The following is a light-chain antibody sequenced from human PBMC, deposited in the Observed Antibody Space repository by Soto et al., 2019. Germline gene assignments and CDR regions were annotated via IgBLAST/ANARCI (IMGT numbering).Light chain of an antibody. CDR3: QQRSSWPLLT. V-gene: IGKV3-11*01. Sequence: EIVLTQSPATLSLSPGERATLSCRASQSVSNYLAWFQQKPGQAPRLLIYDASNRATGIPARFSGSGSGTDVTLTISSLEPEDFAVYYCQQRSSWPLLTFGGGNKVEI. CDR2: DAS. J-gene: IGKJ4*01. CDR1: QSVSNY.